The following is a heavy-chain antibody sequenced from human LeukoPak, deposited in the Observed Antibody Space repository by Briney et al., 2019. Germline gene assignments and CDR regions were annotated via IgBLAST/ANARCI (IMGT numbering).Heavy chain of an antibody. CDR1: GFTFSSYW. CDR2: IKGDESVR. CDR3: ARDVVGSLDY. V-gene: IGHV3-7*01. D-gene: IGHD1-26*01. J-gene: IGHJ4*02. Sequence: GGSLRLSCAASGFTFSSYWMAWVRQAPGKGLEWVANIKGDESVRHQADSVKGRFTISRDNTRNSLYLQMTNLRGDDTAVYYCARDVVGSLDYWGQGTLVTVSS.